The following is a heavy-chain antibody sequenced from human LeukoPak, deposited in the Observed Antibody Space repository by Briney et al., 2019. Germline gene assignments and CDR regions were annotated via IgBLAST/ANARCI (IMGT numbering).Heavy chain of an antibody. CDR3: ARGDNSIASFDY. CDR1: GGSTSGYR. D-gene: IGHD4-23*01. V-gene: IGHV4-59*12. J-gene: IGHJ4*02. Sequence: PSETLSLTCTVSGGSTSGYRWTWIRQPPGKGLEWIGYIYNSGSTTYNPSLKSRVTMSVDTSKNQFSLNLNSVTAADTAVYYCARGDNSIASFDYWGQGTLVTVSS. CDR2: IYNSGST.